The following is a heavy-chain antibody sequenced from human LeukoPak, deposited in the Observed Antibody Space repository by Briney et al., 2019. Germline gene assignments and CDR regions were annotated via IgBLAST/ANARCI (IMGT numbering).Heavy chain of an antibody. J-gene: IGHJ4*02. V-gene: IGHV3-7*01. CDR2: IKPDGSEK. D-gene: IGHD1-1*01. Sequence: PGGSLRLSCAASGFTFSSYWMSWVRQVPGKGLEWVANIKPDGSEKYFVDSVKGRFTISRDNAKNSLYLQMNSLRAEDTAVYYCARDGGFRTVDYWGQGTLVTVSS. CDR3: ARDGGFRTVDY. CDR1: GFTFSSYW.